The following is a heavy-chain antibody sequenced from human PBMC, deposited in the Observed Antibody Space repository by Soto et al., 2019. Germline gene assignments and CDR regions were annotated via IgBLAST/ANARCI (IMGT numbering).Heavy chain of an antibody. CDR1: GFTFSSYG. V-gene: IGHV3-30*18. CDR2: ISYDGSNK. CDR3: AKGTRYGDYRVFYFDY. Sequence: QVQLVESGGGVVQPGRSLRLSCAASGFTFSSYGMHWVRQAPGKGLEWVAVISYDGSNKYYADSVKGRFTISRDNSKNTLYLQMNSLRAEDTAVYYCAKGTRYGDYRVFYFDYWGQGTLVTVSS. J-gene: IGHJ4*02. D-gene: IGHD4-17*01.